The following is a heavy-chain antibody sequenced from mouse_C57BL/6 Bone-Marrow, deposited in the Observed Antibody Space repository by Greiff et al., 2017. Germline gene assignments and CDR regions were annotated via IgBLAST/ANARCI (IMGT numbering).Heavy chain of an antibody. J-gene: IGHJ2*01. V-gene: IGHV1-78*01. CDR1: GYTFTDHT. Sequence: QVHVKQSDAELVKPGASVKISCKVSGYTFTDHTIHWMQQRPDQGLECIGYIYPRAGSTTYNEKFKGKATLTADTSSSTAYMQLNSLTSEDSAVYFWARLYYDGFCDYWGKVTTLTVSS. CDR2: IYPRAGST. CDR3: ARLYYDGFCDY. D-gene: IGHD1-1*01.